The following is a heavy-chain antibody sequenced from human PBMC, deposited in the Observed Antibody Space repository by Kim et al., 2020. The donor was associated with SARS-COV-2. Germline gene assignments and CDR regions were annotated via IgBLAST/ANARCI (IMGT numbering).Heavy chain of an antibody. D-gene: IGHD3-10*01. CDR1: GFTFSSYG. CDR2: IWYDGSNK. Sequence: GGSLRLSCAASGFTFSSYGMHWVRQAPGKGLEWVAVIWYDGSNKYYADSVKGRFTISRDNSKNTLYLQMNSLRAEDTAVYYCAKEAPYGSGSYNYWGQGTLVTVSS. J-gene: IGHJ4*02. CDR3: AKEAPYGSGSYNY. V-gene: IGHV3-33*06.